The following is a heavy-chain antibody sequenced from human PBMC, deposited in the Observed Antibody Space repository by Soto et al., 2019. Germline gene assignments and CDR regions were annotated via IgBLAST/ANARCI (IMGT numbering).Heavy chain of an antibody. J-gene: IGHJ6*03. Sequence: QVQLQESGPGLVKPSETLSLTCTVSGGSISSYSWSWIRQPPGKGLEWIGYIYYSGSTNYNPSLKSRVTISVDTSKDQFSLKLSSVTAADTAVYYCAGGGVFYYYYMGVCGKGTTVTVSS. V-gene: IGHV4-59*01. CDR3: AGGGVFYYYYMGV. CDR1: GGSISSYS. CDR2: IYYSGST. D-gene: IGHD3-16*01.